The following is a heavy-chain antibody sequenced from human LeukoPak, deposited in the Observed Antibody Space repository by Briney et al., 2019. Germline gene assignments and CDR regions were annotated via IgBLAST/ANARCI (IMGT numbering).Heavy chain of an antibody. Sequence: GGSLRLSCAASGFTFSSYGMHWVRQAPGKGLEWVAFIRYDGSNKHYADSVKGRFTISRDNSKNTLYLQMNSLRAEDTAVYYCAKEYYYDPYFDYWGQGTLVTVSS. D-gene: IGHD3-22*01. CDR3: AKEYYYDPYFDY. V-gene: IGHV3-30*02. J-gene: IGHJ4*02. CDR1: GFTFSSYG. CDR2: IRYDGSNK.